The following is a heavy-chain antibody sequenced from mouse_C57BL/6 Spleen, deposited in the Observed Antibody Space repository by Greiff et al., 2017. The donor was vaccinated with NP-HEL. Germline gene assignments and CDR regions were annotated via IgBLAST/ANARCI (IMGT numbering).Heavy chain of an antibody. Sequence: EVQRVESGGGLVQPGGSLKLSCAASGFTFSDYYMYWVRQTPERRLEWVAYISNGGGSTYYPDTVKGRFTISRDNAKNTLYLQMSRLKSEDTAMYYCARVAELLRPGWYFDVWGTGTTVTGSS. V-gene: IGHV5-12*01. CDR1: GFTFSDYY. D-gene: IGHD1-2*01. J-gene: IGHJ1*03. CDR3: ARVAELLRPGWYFDV. CDR2: ISNGGGST.